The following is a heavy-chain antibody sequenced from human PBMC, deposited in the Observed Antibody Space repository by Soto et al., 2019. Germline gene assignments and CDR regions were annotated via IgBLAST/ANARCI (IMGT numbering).Heavy chain of an antibody. V-gene: IGHV4-31*03. CDR1: GGSISSGGYY. D-gene: IGHD3-3*01. Sequence: QVQLQESGPGLVKPSQTLSLTCTVSGGSISSGGYYWSWIRQHPGKGLEWIGYIYYSGSTYYNPSLKSRVTISVDTSKNQFSMKLSSVTAADTAVYYCARSDVLRFLSWFDPWGQGTLVNVSS. J-gene: IGHJ5*02. CDR2: IYYSGST. CDR3: ARSDVLRFLSWFDP.